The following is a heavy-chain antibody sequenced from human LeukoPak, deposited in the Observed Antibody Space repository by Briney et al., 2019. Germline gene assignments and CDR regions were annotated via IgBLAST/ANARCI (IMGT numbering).Heavy chain of an antibody. Sequence: GGSLRLSSAASGFTFSGYAMSWVRQAPGKGLEWGSAISGSGGSTYYADSVKGRFTISRDNSKNTLYLQMNSLRAEDTAAYYCAKAQGWNYENWFDPWGQGTLVTVSA. J-gene: IGHJ5*02. CDR2: ISGSGGST. CDR1: GFTFSGYA. D-gene: IGHD1-7*01. V-gene: IGHV3-23*01. CDR3: AKAQGWNYENWFDP.